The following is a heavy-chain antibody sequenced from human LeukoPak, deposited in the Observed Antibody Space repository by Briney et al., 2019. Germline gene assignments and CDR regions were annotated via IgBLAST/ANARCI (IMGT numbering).Heavy chain of an antibody. Sequence: GGSLRLSCAASGFTFSNAWMSWVRQAPGKGLEWVGRIKSKTDGGTTDYAAPVKGRFTISRDDSKNTLYLQMNSLRAEDTAVYYCARDRDGGSPPVGFDYWGQGTLVTVSS. J-gene: IGHJ4*02. CDR2: IKSKTDGGTT. CDR3: ARDRDGGSPPVGFDY. V-gene: IGHV3-15*01. CDR1: GFTFSNAW. D-gene: IGHD1-26*01.